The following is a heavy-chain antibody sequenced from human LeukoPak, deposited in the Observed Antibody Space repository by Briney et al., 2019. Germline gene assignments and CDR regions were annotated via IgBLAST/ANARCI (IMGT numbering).Heavy chain of an antibody. J-gene: IGHJ4*02. CDR1: GFTFSDYY. V-gene: IGHV3-11*01. D-gene: IGHD7-27*01. Sequence: GGSLRLSCAASGFTFSDYYMSWLRQAPGKGLEWVSYISSSGSTIYYADSVKGRFTISRDNAKNTLYLQMNSLRADDTALYYCARDSNWGYFDYWGQGTLVTVSS. CDR2: ISSSGSTI. CDR3: ARDSNWGYFDY.